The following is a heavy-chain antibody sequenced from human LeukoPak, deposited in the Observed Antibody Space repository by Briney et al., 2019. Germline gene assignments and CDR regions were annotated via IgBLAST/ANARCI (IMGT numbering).Heavy chain of an antibody. CDR3: ARAIGYCTNGVCYLGY. J-gene: IGHJ4*02. Sequence: GASVKVSCKASGYTFTGYYMHWVRQAPGQGLEWMGWINPSSGGTNYAQKFQGRVTMTRDTSISTAYMELSRLRSDDTAVYYCARAIGYCTNGVCYLGYWGQGTLVTVSS. D-gene: IGHD2-8*01. V-gene: IGHV1-2*02. CDR1: GYTFTGYY. CDR2: INPSSGGT.